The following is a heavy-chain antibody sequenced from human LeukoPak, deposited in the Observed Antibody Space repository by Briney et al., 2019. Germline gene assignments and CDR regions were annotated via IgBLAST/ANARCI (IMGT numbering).Heavy chain of an antibody. D-gene: IGHD6-19*01. V-gene: IGHV3-23*01. J-gene: IGHJ6*02. CDR1: GFTFSTYA. CDR2: ISGSGANT. CDR3: ARVGYSSGWPGYYYYYGMDV. Sequence: GGSLRLSCAASGFTFSTYAMSWVRQAPGKGLEWVSTISGSGANTYYADSVRGRFTISRDNSKNTLYLHMNSLRAEDTAVYYCARVGYSSGWPGYYYYYGMDVWGQGTTVTVSS.